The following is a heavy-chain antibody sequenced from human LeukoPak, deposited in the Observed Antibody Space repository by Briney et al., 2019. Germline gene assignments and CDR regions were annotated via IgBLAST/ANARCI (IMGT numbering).Heavy chain of an antibody. J-gene: IGHJ4*02. Sequence: SETLSLTCTVYGGSISSYYWSWIRQPPGKGLEWIGYIYTSGSTNYNPSLKSRVTISVDTSKNQFSLKLSSVTAADTAVYYCARHPSGSYARYFDYWGQGTLVTVSS. CDR2: IYTSGST. CDR3: ARHPSGSYARYFDY. V-gene: IGHV4-4*09. D-gene: IGHD1-26*01. CDR1: GGSISSYY.